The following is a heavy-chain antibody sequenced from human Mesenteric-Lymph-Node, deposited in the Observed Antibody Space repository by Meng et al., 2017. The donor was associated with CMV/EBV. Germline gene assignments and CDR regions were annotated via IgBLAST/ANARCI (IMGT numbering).Heavy chain of an antibody. Sequence: CKASGYTFTSYAMHWVRQAPGQRLEWMGWINAGNGNTKYSQKFQGRVTITRDTSASTAYMELSSLRSEDTAVYYCARWSSTSWLFDYWGQGTLVTVSS. CDR2: INAGNGNT. D-gene: IGHD6-13*01. J-gene: IGHJ4*02. V-gene: IGHV1-3*01. CDR1: GYTFTSYA. CDR3: ARWSSTSWLFDY.